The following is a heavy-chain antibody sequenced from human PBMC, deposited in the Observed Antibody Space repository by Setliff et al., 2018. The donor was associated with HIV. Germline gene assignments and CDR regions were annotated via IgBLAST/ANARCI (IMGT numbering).Heavy chain of an antibody. V-gene: IGHV3-49*04. Sequence: HPGGSLRLSCTASGFTFGDYAMSWVRRAPGKGLEWVGFIRSKAYGGTTEYAASVKGRFTISRDDSKSIAYLQMNSLKTEDTAVYYCTRGGGYYNFWSGYSPVYYYGMDVWGQGTTVTVSS. D-gene: IGHD3-3*01. CDR3: TRGGGYYNFWSGYSPVYYYGMDV. CDR2: IRSKAYGGTT. J-gene: IGHJ6*02. CDR1: GFTFGDYA.